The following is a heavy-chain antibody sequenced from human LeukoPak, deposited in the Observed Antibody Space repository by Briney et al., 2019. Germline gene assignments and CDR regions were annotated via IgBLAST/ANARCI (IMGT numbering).Heavy chain of an antibody. J-gene: IGHJ4*02. CDR1: GGTFSTYA. CDR2: IIPIFGTG. V-gene: IGHV1-69*01. Sequence: SVKVSCRTSGGTFSTYAISWVRQAPGQGLEWMGGIIPIFGTGNYAQKFQGRVTITADESTSTAYMELSSLRSEDTAVYYCARGLGDSSGYYYSDNWGQGTLVTVSS. D-gene: IGHD3-22*01. CDR3: ARGLGDSSGYYYSDN.